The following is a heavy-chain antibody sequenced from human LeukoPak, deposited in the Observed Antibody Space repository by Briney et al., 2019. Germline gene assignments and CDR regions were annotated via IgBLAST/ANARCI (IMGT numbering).Heavy chain of an antibody. CDR3: ARLKWELFDY. Sequence: SETLSLTCTVSGGSISSYYWSWIRQPPGKGLEWIGYIYYSGSTNYNPSLKSRVTISVDTSKNQFSLKLSSVTAADTAVYYCARLKWELFDYWGQGTLVTVSS. J-gene: IGHJ4*02. CDR1: GGSISSYY. D-gene: IGHD1-26*01. V-gene: IGHV4-59*08. CDR2: IYYSGST.